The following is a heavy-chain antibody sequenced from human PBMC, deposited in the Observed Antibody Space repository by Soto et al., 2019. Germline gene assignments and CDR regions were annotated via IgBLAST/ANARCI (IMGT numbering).Heavy chain of an antibody. J-gene: IGHJ5*02. CDR2: MNPNSGNT. V-gene: IGHV1-8*01. D-gene: IGHD2-2*01. CDR1: GYTFTSYD. Sequence: QVQLVQSGAEVKKPGASVKVSCKASGYTFTSYDINWVRQATGQGLEWMGWMNPNSGNTGYAQKFQGRVTMTRNTSISTAYMALGSLRSEDTAVYYCARPWGYCSSTSCYSYWFDPWGQGTLVTVSS. CDR3: ARPWGYCSSTSCYSYWFDP.